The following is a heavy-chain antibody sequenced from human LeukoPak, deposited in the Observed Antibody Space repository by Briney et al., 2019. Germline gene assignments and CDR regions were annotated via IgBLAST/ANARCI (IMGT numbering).Heavy chain of an antibody. J-gene: IGHJ4*02. CDR3: AREGVGATIVFDY. CDR2: ISSSSYI. V-gene: IGHV3-21*01. CDR1: GFTFSSYS. Sequence: GGSLRLSCTASGFTFSSYSMNWVRQAPGKGLEWVSSISSSSYIYYADSVKGRFTISRDNAKNSLYLQMNSLRAEDTAVYYCAREGVGATIVFDYWGQGTLVTVSS. D-gene: IGHD1-26*01.